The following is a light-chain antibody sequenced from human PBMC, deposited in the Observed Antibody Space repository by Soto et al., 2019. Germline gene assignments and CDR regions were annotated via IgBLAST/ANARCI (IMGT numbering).Light chain of an antibody. CDR3: QQYYSTPLT. Sequence: DIVMTQSPDSLAVSLGERATINCKYSQNVLYSSNNNNYLAWYQQKPGQPPKLLIYWASTRESGVPDRFSGSGSGTDFTLTISSLQAEDVAVYYCQQYYSTPLTFGGGTKVDIK. V-gene: IGKV4-1*01. J-gene: IGKJ4*01. CDR1: QNVLYSSNNNNY. CDR2: WAS.